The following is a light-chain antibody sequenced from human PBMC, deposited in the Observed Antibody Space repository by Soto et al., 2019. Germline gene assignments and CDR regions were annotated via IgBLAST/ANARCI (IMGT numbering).Light chain of an antibody. J-gene: IGKJ2*01. CDR3: QQFNSYSYT. CDR1: QGISSA. Sequence: AIQLTQSPSSLSATVRDKVTNTCRAIQGISSALAWYQQKLGKAPKLLIYDASSLESGVLSRFSGSGSGTDFTLTISSLQPEDFATYYCQQFNSYSYTFGQGTKVDIK. CDR2: DAS. V-gene: IGKV1-13*02.